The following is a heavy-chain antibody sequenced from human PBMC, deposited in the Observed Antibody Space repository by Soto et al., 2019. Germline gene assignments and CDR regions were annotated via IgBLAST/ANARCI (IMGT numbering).Heavy chain of an antibody. CDR2: ISYDGSNK. V-gene: IGHV3-30*18. CDR1: GFTFSSYG. D-gene: IGHD3-3*01. J-gene: IGHJ6*02. CDR3: AKDPPLWFLEWSNARGGMDV. Sequence: GGSLRLSCAASGFTFSSYGMHWVRQAPGKGLEWVAVISYDGSNKYYADSVKGRFTISRDNSKNTLYLQMNSLRAEDTAVYYCAKDPPLWFLEWSNARGGMDVWGQGTTVTVSS.